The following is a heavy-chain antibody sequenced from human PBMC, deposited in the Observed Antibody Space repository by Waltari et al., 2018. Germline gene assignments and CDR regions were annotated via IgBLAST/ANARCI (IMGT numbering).Heavy chain of an antibody. Sequence: QVQLQESGPGLVKPSETLSLTCTVSGGSISSYYWSWIRQPPGKGLEWIGYIYYSGSTNYNPSLKSRVTISVDTSKNQFSLKRSSVTAADTAVYYCARTLRIAARPGYMDVWGKGTTVTVSS. D-gene: IGHD6-6*01. V-gene: IGHV4-59*01. CDR2: IYYSGST. J-gene: IGHJ6*03. CDR3: ARTLRIAARPGYMDV. CDR1: GGSISSYY.